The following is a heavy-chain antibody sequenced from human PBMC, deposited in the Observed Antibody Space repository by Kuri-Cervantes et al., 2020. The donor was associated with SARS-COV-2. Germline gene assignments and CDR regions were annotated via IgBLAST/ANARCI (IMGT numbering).Heavy chain of an antibody. V-gene: IGHV1-2*02. CDR1: GYTFTGYY. Sequence: ASVKVSCKASGYTFTGYYMHWVRQAPGQGLEWMGWINPNSGGTNYAQKFQGRVTMTRDTSISTAYMELRSLRSDDTAVYYYARFQSSRGKPYYYYGMDVWGQGTTVTVSS. CDR3: ARFQSSRGKPYYYYGMDV. CDR2: INPNSGGT. J-gene: IGHJ6*02. D-gene: IGHD6-6*01.